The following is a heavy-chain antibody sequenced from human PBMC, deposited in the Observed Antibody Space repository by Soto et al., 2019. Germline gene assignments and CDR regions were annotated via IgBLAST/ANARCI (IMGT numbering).Heavy chain of an antibody. CDR2: IYYSGST. D-gene: IGHD6-13*01. CDR1: GGSVSSGSYY. CDR3: ARDWDSSLDY. Sequence: QVQLQESGPGLVKPSETLSLTCTVSGGSVSSGSYYWSWIRQPPGKGLEWSGYIYYSGSTNYNPSLKSRVTISVDTSKNQFSLKLSSVTAADTAVYYCARDWDSSLDYWGQGTLVTVSS. J-gene: IGHJ4*02. V-gene: IGHV4-61*01.